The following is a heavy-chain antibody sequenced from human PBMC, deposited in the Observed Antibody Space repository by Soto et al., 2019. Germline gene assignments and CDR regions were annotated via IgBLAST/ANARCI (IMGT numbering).Heavy chain of an antibody. Sequence: QVQLAESGGGVVQPGRSLTITCAASGFTLGTYAMHWVRQAPGKGLEWVAGISNDGGDTYYSDSVMGRFTISRDNSKNTLFLQMNSLRAEDTAVYFCAKEFFDSSGFYPSLDALDIWGQGPVVTVSS. J-gene: IGHJ3*02. CDR3: AKEFFDSSGFYPSLDALDI. V-gene: IGHV3-30*18. D-gene: IGHD3-22*01. CDR1: GFTLGTYA. CDR2: ISNDGGDT.